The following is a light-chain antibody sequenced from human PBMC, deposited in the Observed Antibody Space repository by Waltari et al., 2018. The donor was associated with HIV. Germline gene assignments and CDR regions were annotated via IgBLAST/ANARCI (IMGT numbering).Light chain of an antibody. V-gene: IGKV1-NL1*01. CDR2: GAS. CDR3: QHYGSSPGFT. Sequence: DIQMTQSPSSLSASVGDRVSITCRASQGLGNSLAWYQQKLGNAPKFLLYGASRRATGIPDRFSGSGSATDFTLTISRLEPEDVAVYYCQHYGSSPGFTFGPGTKVDIK. J-gene: IGKJ3*01. CDR1: QGLGNS.